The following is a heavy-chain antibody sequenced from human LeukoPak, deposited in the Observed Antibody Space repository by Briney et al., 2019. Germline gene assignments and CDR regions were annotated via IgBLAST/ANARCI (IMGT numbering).Heavy chain of an antibody. Sequence: KAGGSLRLSCAASGFAFSTYGMHWVRQAPGKGLEWVAVISDDGNNKYYVDSVKGRFTISRDNPQNTLYLQMDSLRAEDTAVYYCARQGEFSGYQGFASWGQGTLVTVSS. D-gene: IGHD5-12*01. V-gene: IGHV3-30*03. CDR2: ISDDGNNK. CDR1: GFAFSTYG. J-gene: IGHJ4*02. CDR3: ARQGEFSGYQGFAS.